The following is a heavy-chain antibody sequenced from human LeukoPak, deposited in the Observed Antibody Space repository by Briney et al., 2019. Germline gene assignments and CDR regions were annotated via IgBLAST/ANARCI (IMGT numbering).Heavy chain of an antibody. CDR3: AAYYDFWSGYPGAFDI. D-gene: IGHD3-3*01. CDR1: GGSISSYY. CDR2: IYTSGST. Sequence: SETLSLTCTVSGGSISSYYWSWIRQPAGKGLEWIGRIYTSGSTNYNPSLKSRVTMSVDTSKNQFSLKLSSVTAADTAVYYCAAYYDFWSGYPGAFDIWGQGTMVTVSS. V-gene: IGHV4-4*07. J-gene: IGHJ3*02.